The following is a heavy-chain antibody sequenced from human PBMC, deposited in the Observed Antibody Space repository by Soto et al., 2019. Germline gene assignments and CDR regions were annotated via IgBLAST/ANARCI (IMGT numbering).Heavy chain of an antibody. CDR1: GFTFSSYA. Sequence: PGGSLRLSCAASGFTFSSYAMSWVRQAPGKGLEWVSSIGDSGSSTYYADSVKGRFTISRDNSKNTLYLQMNSLRADDTAIFYCAKDRAVTTRGDTFDIWGQGTMVTV. J-gene: IGHJ3*02. CDR2: IGDSGSST. CDR3: AKDRAVTTRGDTFDI. V-gene: IGHV3-23*01. D-gene: IGHD4-17*01.